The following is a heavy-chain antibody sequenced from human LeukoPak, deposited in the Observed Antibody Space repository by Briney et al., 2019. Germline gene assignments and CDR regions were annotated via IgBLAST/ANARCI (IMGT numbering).Heavy chain of an antibody. J-gene: IGHJ3*02. CDR2: IIPIFGTA. V-gene: IGHV1-69*05. D-gene: IGHD4-17*01. CDR3: ARGAHDYGDYEGAFDI. CDR1: GGTFSSYA. Sequence: GASVKVSCKASGGTFSSYAISWVRQAPGQGLEWMGGIIPIFGTANYAQKFQGRVTITTDESTSTAYMELSSLRSEDTAVCYCARGAHDYGDYEGAFDIWGQGTMVTVSS.